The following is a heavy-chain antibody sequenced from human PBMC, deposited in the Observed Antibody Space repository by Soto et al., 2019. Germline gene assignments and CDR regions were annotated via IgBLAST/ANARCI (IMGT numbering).Heavy chain of an antibody. CDR2: ISGSGGST. D-gene: IGHD6-13*01. V-gene: IGHV3-23*01. CDR3: ASFIISWYDAFDI. Sequence: PGGSLRLSRAASGFTFSSYAMSWVRQVPGKGLEWVSVISGSGGSTYYAASVKGRFTISRDNSKNTLYLQMNSLRAEDTAVYYCASFIISWYDAFDIWGQGTMVIVSS. J-gene: IGHJ3*02. CDR1: GFTFSSYA.